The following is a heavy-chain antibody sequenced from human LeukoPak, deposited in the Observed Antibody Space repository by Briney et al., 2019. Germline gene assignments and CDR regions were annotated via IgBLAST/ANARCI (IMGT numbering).Heavy chain of an antibody. CDR3: ARGYCSGGSCYPVWLEP. J-gene: IGHJ5*02. CDR1: GFTVSTSY. D-gene: IGHD2-15*01. V-gene: IGHV3-53*01. CDR2: IYTGGST. Sequence: PGGSLRLSCAASGFTVSTSYMSWVRLAPGKGLEWVSVIYTGGSTYYADSVKGRFTISRDNSKNTLYLQMNSLRAEDTAVYYCARGYCSGGSCYPVWLEPWGQGTLVTVSS.